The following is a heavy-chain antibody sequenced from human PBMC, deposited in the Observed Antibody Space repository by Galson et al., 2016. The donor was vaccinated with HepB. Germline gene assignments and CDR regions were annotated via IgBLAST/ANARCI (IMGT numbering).Heavy chain of an antibody. V-gene: IGHV1-69*13. D-gene: IGHD6-13*01. CDR2: IIPIIGTA. J-gene: IGHJ2*01. Sequence: SVKVSCKASGGTFSSFGVSWSWVRQAPGQGLDWMGEIIPIIGTAKYAQSFQGRVTIAADGSTSTVHMELSSLTSEDSAIYYCETGRRIAAVENWYFDLWGRGPLFTVSS. CDR3: ETGRRIAAVENWYFDL. CDR1: GGTFSSFG.